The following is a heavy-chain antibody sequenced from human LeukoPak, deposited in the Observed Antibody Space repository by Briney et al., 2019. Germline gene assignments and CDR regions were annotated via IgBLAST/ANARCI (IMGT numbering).Heavy chain of an antibody. CDR1: GYTFTTYD. J-gene: IGHJ4*02. V-gene: IGHV1-8*03. CDR3: ARVAGSIDY. CDR2: MNPNSGYT. Sequence: ASVKVSCKTSGYTFTTYDINWVRQATGQGLEWMGWMNPNSGYTGHAQKFQGRVTITRDTSISTAYMELSSLRSEDTAVYYCARVAGSIDYWGQGTLVTVSS. D-gene: IGHD6-19*01.